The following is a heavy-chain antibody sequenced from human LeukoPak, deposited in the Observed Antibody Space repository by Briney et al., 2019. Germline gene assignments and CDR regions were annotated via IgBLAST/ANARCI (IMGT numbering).Heavy chain of an antibody. CDR3: AKGSGNGYGSGPFDY. CDR1: GFTFSSYA. J-gene: IGHJ4*02. V-gene: IGHV3-23*01. D-gene: IGHD3-10*01. Sequence: PGGSLRLSCAASGFTFSSYAMSWVRQAPGKGLEWVSSIIGSGDSTYYADSVKGRFTISRDNSKNTLYLQMNSLRVEDTAVYYCAKGSGNGYGSGPFDYWGQGTLVTVSS. CDR2: IIGSGDST.